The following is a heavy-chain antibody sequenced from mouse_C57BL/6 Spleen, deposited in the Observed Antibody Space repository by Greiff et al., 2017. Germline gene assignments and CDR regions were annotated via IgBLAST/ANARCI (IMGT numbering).Heavy chain of an antibody. CDR3: ARQDYGNYDYAMDY. Sequence: VMLVESGPGLVAPSQSLSITCTVSGFSLTSYGVHWVRQPPGKGLEWLVVIWSDGSTTYNSALKSRLSISKDNSKSQVFLKMNSLQTDDTAMYXCARQDYGNYDYAMDYWGQGTSVTVSS. CDR1: GFSLTSYG. D-gene: IGHD2-1*01. V-gene: IGHV2-6-1*01. CDR2: IWSDGST. J-gene: IGHJ4*01.